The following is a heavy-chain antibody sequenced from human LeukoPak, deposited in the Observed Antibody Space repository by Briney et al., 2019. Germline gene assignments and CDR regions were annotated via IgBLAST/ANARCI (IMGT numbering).Heavy chain of an antibody. CDR3: ARDSSCSGGTCYDT. D-gene: IGHD2-15*01. Sequence: SGTLSLTCTVSGGSLNSGGNYWSWIRQPPGKGLEWIAYIYYSVSANYNPSLKSRVTISIDTSKNQFSLKLSSVTAGDTAVYYCARDSSCSGGTCYDTWGQGTLVTVST. J-gene: IGHJ5*02. CDR1: GGSLNSGGNY. V-gene: IGHV4-61*08. CDR2: IYYSVSA.